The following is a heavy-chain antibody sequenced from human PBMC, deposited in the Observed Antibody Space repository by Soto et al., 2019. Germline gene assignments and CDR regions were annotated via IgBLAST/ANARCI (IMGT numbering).Heavy chain of an antibody. V-gene: IGHV4-4*07. CDR3: AREGGYSLYYFDY. Sequence: LSLTCTVSGGSISDYYWSWIRQAAGGGLEWIGRIYTSDSTNYNPSLKSRVTMSIDTSKNQFSLRLSSVTAADTAVYYCAREGGYSLYYFDYWGQGALVTVSS. CDR2: IYTSDST. J-gene: IGHJ4*02. D-gene: IGHD3-22*01. CDR1: GGSISDYY.